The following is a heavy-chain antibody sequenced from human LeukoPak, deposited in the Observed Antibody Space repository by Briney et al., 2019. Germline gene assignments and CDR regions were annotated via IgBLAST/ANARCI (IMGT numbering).Heavy chain of an antibody. D-gene: IGHD5-18*01. CDR2: INHSGST. J-gene: IGHJ4*02. CDR3: ARAPWIQLWSDSYYFDY. CDR1: GGSFSGYY. V-gene: IGHV4-34*09. Sequence: PSETLSLTCAVYGGSFSGYYWSWIRQPPGKGLEWIGEINHSGSTYYNPSLKSRVTISVDTSKNQFSLKLSSVTAADTAVYYCARAPWIQLWSDSYYFDYWGQGTLVTVSS.